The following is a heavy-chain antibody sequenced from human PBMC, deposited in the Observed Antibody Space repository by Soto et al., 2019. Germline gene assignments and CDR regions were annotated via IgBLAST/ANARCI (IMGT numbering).Heavy chain of an antibody. Sequence: EVQLLESGGGLVQPGGSLRLSCAASGFTFSSYAMSWVRQAPGKGLEWVSTISGSGDNTYYADSVKGRFTISRDNSKNQLYLQMNSLRAEDTAVYYCAKARGSGWSYYFDYWGPGTLVTVSS. CDR1: GFTFSSYA. CDR2: ISGSGDNT. CDR3: AKARGSGWSYYFDY. D-gene: IGHD6-19*01. J-gene: IGHJ4*02. V-gene: IGHV3-23*01.